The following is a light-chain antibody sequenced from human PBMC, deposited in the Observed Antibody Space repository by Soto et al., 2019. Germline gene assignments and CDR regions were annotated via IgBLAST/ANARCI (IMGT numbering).Light chain of an antibody. CDR3: QQLDSYPLT. CDR2: WAS. Sequence: DIVMTQSPDSLAVSLGERATINCKSSQSVLYSSNNKNYLAWYQQKPGQPPKLLIYWASTRESGVPDRFSGSGSGTDFTLTISSLQAEDVAVYYCQQLDSYPLTFGGGTTVEI. V-gene: IGKV4-1*01. J-gene: IGKJ4*01. CDR1: QSVLYSSNNKNY.